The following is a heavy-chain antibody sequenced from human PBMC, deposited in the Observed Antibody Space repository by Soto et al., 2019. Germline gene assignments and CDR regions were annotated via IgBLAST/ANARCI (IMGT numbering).Heavy chain of an antibody. CDR3: ARQPSLRYSGYEAQYYYYGMDV. D-gene: IGHD5-12*01. V-gene: IGHV5-51*01. CDR1: GYSFTSYW. CDR2: IYPGDSDT. Sequence: PGESLKISCKGSGYSFTSYWIGWVRQMPGKGLEWMGIIYPGDSDTRYSPSFQGQVTISADKSISTAYLQWSSLKASDTAMYYCARQPSLRYSGYEAQYYYYGMDVWGQGTTVTVSS. J-gene: IGHJ6*02.